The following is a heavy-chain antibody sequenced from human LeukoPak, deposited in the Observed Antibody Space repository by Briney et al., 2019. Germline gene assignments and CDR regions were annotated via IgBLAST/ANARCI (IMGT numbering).Heavy chain of an antibody. CDR2: ITDSSTST. CDR1: GFTFNNYV. Sequence: GGSLRLSCAASGFTFNNYVMNWVRQAPGKGLEWVSAITDSSTSTYYADSVKGRFTISRHNSKNTLYLQMNSLRAGDTAVYYCAKGSSSSRPYYFDYRGQGTLVTVSS. D-gene: IGHD6-13*01. V-gene: IGHV3-23*01. CDR3: AKGSSSSRPYYFDY. J-gene: IGHJ4*02.